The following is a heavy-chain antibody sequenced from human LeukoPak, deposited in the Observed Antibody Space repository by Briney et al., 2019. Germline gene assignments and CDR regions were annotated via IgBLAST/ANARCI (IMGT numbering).Heavy chain of an antibody. CDR1: GFTFSSYG. J-gene: IGHJ4*02. D-gene: IGHD5-24*01. CDR2: ISYDGSNE. Sequence: PGRSLRLSCAASGFTFSSYGMHWVRQAPGKGLGWVAVISYDGSNEYYADSVKGRFTISRDNSKNTLYLQMNSLRPEDTAVYYCARGQEGYAGPPDYWGQGTLVTVSS. CDR3: ARGQEGYAGPPDY. V-gene: IGHV3-30*03.